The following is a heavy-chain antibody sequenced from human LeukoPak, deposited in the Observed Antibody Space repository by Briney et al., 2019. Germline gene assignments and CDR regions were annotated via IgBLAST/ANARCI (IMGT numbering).Heavy chain of an antibody. V-gene: IGHV4-31*03. CDR3: SRAQDGGGSAFDY. Sequence: PSETLSLTCTVSGGSISSGGYYWSWIRQHPGKSLEWIGYIYYSATTYYNPSLKSRVTISVDTSKNQFSLKLSSVTAADAAVDECSRAQDGGGSAFDYWGQGTLVTVSS. D-gene: IGHD3-16*01. J-gene: IGHJ4*02. CDR1: GGSISSGGYY. CDR2: IYYSATT.